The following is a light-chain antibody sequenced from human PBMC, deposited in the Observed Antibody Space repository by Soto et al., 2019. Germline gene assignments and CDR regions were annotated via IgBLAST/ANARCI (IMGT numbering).Light chain of an antibody. Sequence: QSVLTQPASVSGSPGQSITVSCTGTSSDIGASNFVSWYQHLPGRAPKVIIYEATNRPSGVSDRFSGSKAGNTASLTISAPQAEDEADYFCNSYTSSTSLPYVFGTGTKVTVL. CDR2: EAT. J-gene: IGLJ1*01. V-gene: IGLV2-14*01. CDR1: SSDIGASNF. CDR3: NSYTSSTSLPYV.